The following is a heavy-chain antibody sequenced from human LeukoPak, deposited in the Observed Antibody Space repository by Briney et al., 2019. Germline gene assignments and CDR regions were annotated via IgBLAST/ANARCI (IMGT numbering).Heavy chain of an antibody. V-gene: IGHV1-2*02. Sequence: ASVKVSCKASGYTFTAYYMHWVRQAPGQGLEWMGWINPNSGGTNYAQKFQGRVTMTRDTSISTAYMELNRLTSDDTAVYYCATNFYSNSWSLTDWGQGTLVTVSS. CDR1: GYTFTAYY. CDR3: ATNFYSNSWSLTD. D-gene: IGHD6-13*01. J-gene: IGHJ4*02. CDR2: INPNSGGT.